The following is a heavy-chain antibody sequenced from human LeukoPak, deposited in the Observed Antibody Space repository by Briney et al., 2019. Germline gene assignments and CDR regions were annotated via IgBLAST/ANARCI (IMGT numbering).Heavy chain of an antibody. CDR2: IYYSGST. V-gene: IGHV4-61*08. CDR3: ARAGTAMPWGYYYYYMDV. J-gene: IGHJ6*03. Sequence: SETLSLTCTVSGGSISSGDYYWSWIRQPPGKGLEWIGYIYYSGSTNYNPSLKSRVTISVDTSKNQFSLKLSSVTAADTAVYYCARAGTAMPWGYYYYYMDVWGKGTTVTVSS. CDR1: GGSISSGDYY. D-gene: IGHD5-18*01.